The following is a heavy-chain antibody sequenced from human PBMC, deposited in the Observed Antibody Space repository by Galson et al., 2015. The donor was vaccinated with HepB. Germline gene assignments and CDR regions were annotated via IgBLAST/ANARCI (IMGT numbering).Heavy chain of an antibody. Sequence: SLRLSCAASGFTFSSYAMNWVRQAPGKGLEWVAVISYDGRIKYYADSVKGRFTISRDSSRNTLYLQMNSLRTEDTAGYYCARDSSTHSYYYDYYMDVWGKGTTVTVSS. CDR1: GFTFSSYA. CDR3: ARDSSTHSYYYDYYMDV. V-gene: IGHV3-30-3*01. J-gene: IGHJ6*03. CDR2: ISYDGRIK. D-gene: IGHD6-13*01.